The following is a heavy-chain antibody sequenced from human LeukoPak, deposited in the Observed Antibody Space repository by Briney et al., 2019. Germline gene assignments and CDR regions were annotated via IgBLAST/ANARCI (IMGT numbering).Heavy chain of an antibody. CDR2: ISAYNGNT. CDR3: ARATYYYGSGRPITYGMDV. CDR1: GYTFTSYG. J-gene: IGHJ6*04. V-gene: IGHV1-18*01. Sequence: ASVKVSCKASGYTFTSYGISWVRQAPGQGLEWMGWISAYNGNTNYAQKLQGRVTMTTDTSTSTAYMELRSLRSDDTAVYYCARATYYYGSGRPITYGMDVWGKGTTVTVSS. D-gene: IGHD3-10*01.